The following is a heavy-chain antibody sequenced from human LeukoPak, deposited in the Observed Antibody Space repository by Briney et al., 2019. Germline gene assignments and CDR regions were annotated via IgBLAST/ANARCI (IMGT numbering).Heavy chain of an antibody. D-gene: IGHD3-10*01. CDR2: IYYSGST. J-gene: IGHJ5*02. Sequence: SESLSLTCTDSGGSISSYYGSWMRQPPREGLEWIGYIYYSGSTNYNPSLKSRVTISVDTSKNQFSLKLSSVTAADTAVYYCARDRRTYYGSGSYSQSSWFDPWGQGTLVTVSS. CDR1: GGSISSYY. CDR3: ARDRRTYYGSGSYSQSSWFDP. V-gene: IGHV4-59*01.